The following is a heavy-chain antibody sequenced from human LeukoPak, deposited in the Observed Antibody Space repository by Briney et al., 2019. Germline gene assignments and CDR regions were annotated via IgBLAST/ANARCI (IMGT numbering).Heavy chain of an antibody. CDR2: ISSSSSTI. V-gene: IGHV3-48*04. CDR1: GFTFSSYS. J-gene: IGHJ5*02. Sequence: PGGSLRLSCAASGFTFSSYSMNWVRQAPGKGLEWVSYISSSSSTIYYADSVKGRFTISRDNAKNTLYLQMNSLRVEDTAVYYCARGRGRDYIEWGCWFDPWGQGTLVIVSS. D-gene: IGHD3-10*01. CDR3: ARGRGRDYIEWGCWFDP.